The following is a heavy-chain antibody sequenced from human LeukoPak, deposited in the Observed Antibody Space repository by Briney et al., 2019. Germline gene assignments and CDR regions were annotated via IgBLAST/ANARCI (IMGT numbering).Heavy chain of an antibody. CDR3: ARVDPDSSSTLEVFDY. J-gene: IGHJ4*02. D-gene: IGHD6-6*01. CDR1: GGSISSYY. V-gene: IGHV4-59*01. Sequence: SQTLSLTCTVSGGSISSYYWSWIRQPPGKGMEWSGYIYYSGSTNYNPSLKSRVTISVDTSKNQFSLKLSSVTAAGTAVYYCARVDPDSSSTLEVFDYWGQGTLVTVSS. CDR2: IYYSGST.